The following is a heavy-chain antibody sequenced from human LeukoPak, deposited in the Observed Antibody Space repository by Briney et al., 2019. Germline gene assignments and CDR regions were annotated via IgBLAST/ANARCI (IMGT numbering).Heavy chain of an antibody. CDR1: GGSISSGGYY. D-gene: IGHD6-19*01. J-gene: IGHJ3*02. CDR3: ARDIGRQYSSGWYGTFGAFDI. Sequence: SETLSLTCTVSGGSISSGGYYWSWIRQHPGKGLEWIGYICYSGSTYYNPSLKSRVTISVDTSKNQFSLKLSSVTAADTAVYYCARDIGRQYSSGWYGTFGAFDIWGQGTMVTVSS. V-gene: IGHV4-31*03. CDR2: ICYSGST.